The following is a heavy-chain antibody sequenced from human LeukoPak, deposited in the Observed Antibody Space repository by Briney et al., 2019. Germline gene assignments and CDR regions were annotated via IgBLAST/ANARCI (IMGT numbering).Heavy chain of an antibody. J-gene: IGHJ1*01. D-gene: IGHD6-13*01. CDR2: ISGSGGST. CDR1: GFNFSSYA. CDR3: AKDLRSRIAAAGTPYAEYFQH. Sequence: GGSLRLSCAASGFNFSSYAMSWVRQAPGKGLEWVSAISGSGGSTYYAHSVKGRFTISRDNSKNTLYLQMNSLRAEDTAVYYCAKDLRSRIAAAGTPYAEYFQHWGQGTLVTVSS. V-gene: IGHV3-23*01.